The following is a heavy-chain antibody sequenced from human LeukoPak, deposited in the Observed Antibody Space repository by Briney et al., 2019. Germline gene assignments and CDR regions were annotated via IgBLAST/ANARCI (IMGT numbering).Heavy chain of an antibody. CDR3: ARSGYDFWCGHIPYYYYGMDV. J-gene: IGHJ6*02. Sequence: GESLKISCKGSGYSFTSYWISWVRQMPGKGLEWMGRIDPSDSYTNYSPSFQGHVTISADKSISTAYLQWSSLKASDTAMYYCARSGYDFWCGHIPYYYYGMDVWGQGTTVTVSS. CDR2: IDPSDSYT. V-gene: IGHV5-10-1*01. CDR1: GYSFTSYW. D-gene: IGHD3-3*01.